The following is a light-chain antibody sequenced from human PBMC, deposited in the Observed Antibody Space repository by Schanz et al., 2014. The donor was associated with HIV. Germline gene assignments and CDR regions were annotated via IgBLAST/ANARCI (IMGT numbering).Light chain of an antibody. Sequence: DIQMTQSPATLSASVGDRVTITCRASQNIGTWLAWYQQRPGKAPNLLIYKASNLHTGVPSRFSGSGSGTEFTLSISSLQPDDFATYYCQQYAVSSWTFGLGTRVQSK. CDR3: QQYAVSSWT. CDR2: KAS. V-gene: IGKV1-5*03. J-gene: IGKJ1*01. CDR1: QNIGTW.